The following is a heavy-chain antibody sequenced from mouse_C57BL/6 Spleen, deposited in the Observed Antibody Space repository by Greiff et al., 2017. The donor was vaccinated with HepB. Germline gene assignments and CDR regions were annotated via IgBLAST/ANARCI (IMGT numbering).Heavy chain of an antibody. CDR2: ISSGSSYT. Sequence: EVMLVESGGDLVKPGGSLKLSCAASGFTFSSYGMSWVRQTPDKRLEWVATISSGSSYTYYPDSVKGRFTNSRDNAKNTLYLQMSSLKSEDTAMYYCARRDEYLDYWGQGTTLTVSS. CDR3: ARRDEYLDY. CDR1: GFTFSSYG. V-gene: IGHV5-6*02. J-gene: IGHJ2*01.